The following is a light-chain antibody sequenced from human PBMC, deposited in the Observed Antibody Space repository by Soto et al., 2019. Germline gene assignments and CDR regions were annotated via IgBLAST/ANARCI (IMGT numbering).Light chain of an antibody. CDR3: QQYNIYST. CDR2: KAS. V-gene: IGKV1-5*03. Sequence: DIQMTQSPSTLSASVGDRVTITCRASQSMSSWLAWYQQKPGKAPKLLIYKASSLEIGVPSRFSGSGAGKDFTLTISRLQPDDFATYYCQQYNIYSTFGQGTKVEIK. J-gene: IGKJ1*01. CDR1: QSMSSW.